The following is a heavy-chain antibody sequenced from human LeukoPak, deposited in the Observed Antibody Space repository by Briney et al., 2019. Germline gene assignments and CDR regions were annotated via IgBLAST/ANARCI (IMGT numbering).Heavy chain of an antibody. D-gene: IGHD6-19*01. CDR3: ASGKDSGWYPAIDY. CDR1: GFTFSSYS. CDR2: ISSSSSTI. Sequence: PGGSLRLSCAASGFTFSSYSMNWVRQAPGKGLEWVSYISSSSSTIYYADSVKGRFTISRDNSKNTLYLQMNSLRAEDTAVYYCASGKDSGWYPAIDYWGQGTLVTVSS. V-gene: IGHV3-48*01. J-gene: IGHJ4*02.